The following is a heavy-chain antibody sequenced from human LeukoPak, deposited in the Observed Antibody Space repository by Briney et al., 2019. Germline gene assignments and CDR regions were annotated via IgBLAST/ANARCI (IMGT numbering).Heavy chain of an antibody. CDR2: IRYDGSNK. CDR1: GFTFSSYG. CDR3: AKDQFQWELRGRGYFDY. V-gene: IGHV3-30*02. Sequence: GGSLRLSCAASGFTFSSYGMHWVRQAPGKGLEWVAFIRYDGSNKYYADSVKGRFTISRDNSKDTLYLQMNSLRAEDTAVYYCAKDQFQWELRGRGYFDYWGQGTLVTVSS. D-gene: IGHD1-26*01. J-gene: IGHJ4*02.